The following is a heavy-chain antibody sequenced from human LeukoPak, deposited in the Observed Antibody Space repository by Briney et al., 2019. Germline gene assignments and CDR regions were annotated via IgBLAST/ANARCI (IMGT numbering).Heavy chain of an antibody. CDR3: ARGENYYDSSGYRNWFDP. CDR1: GGSFSGYY. Sequence: SETLSLTCAVYGGSFSGYYWSWVRQPPGKGLEWIGEINHSGSTNYNPSLKSRVTISVDTSKNQFSLKLSSVTAADTAVYYCARGENYYDSSGYRNWFDPWGQGTLVTVSS. V-gene: IGHV4-34*01. J-gene: IGHJ5*02. CDR2: INHSGST. D-gene: IGHD3-22*01.